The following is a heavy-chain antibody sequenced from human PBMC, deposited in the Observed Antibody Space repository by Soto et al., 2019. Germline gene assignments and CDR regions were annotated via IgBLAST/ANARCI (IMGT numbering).Heavy chain of an antibody. V-gene: IGHV4-59*01. J-gene: IGHJ4*02. CDR3: ARGYSYGTSD. Sequence: QVQLQESGPGLVKPSETLSLTCTVSGCSISRYYWSWIRQPPGKGLEWIGYIYYSGITNYNPSLKSLVTISVDTSKNQLSRKLSSVTAADPGVYYCARGYSYGTSDWGQGTLVTVSS. CDR1: GCSISRYY. CDR2: IYYSGIT. D-gene: IGHD5-18*01.